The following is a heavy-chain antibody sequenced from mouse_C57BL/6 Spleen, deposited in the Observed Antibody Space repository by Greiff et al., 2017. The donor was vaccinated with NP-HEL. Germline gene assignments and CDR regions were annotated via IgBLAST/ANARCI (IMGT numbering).Heavy chain of an antibody. CDR3: ARRAGDGYFEV. D-gene: IGHD3-3*01. V-gene: IGHV1-18*01. J-gene: IGHJ1*03. CDR2: INPNNGGT. CDR1: GYTFTDYN. Sequence: EVQLQQSGPELVKPGASVKIPCKASGYTFTDYNMDWVKQSHGKSLAWIGDINPNNGGTIYNQKLKGQATLTVDKYSGTAYMELRSMKCEDTAVYYWARRAGDGYFEVWGTGTTVTVSS.